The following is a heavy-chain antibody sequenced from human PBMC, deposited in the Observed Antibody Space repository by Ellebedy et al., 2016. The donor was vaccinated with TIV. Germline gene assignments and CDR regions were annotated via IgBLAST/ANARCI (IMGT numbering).Heavy chain of an antibody. Sequence: GGSLRLSXAASGFTFSSYAMHWVRQAPGKGLEWVAIISDDGSNKYYADFVKGRFTISRDNSKNTLYLQMNSLRAEDTALYYCAKDMSYDILTGYLTPPVGAFDIWGQGTMVTVSS. CDR3: AKDMSYDILTGYLTPPVGAFDI. CDR2: ISDDGSNK. D-gene: IGHD3-9*01. V-gene: IGHV3-30*04. J-gene: IGHJ3*02. CDR1: GFTFSSYA.